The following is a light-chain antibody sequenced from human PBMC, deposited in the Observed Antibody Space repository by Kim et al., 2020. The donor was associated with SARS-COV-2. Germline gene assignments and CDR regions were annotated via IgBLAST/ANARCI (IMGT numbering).Light chain of an antibody. CDR1: NDGSKN. Sequence: PGKTARITCGGNNDGSKNVRWYQQKPGQAPVLVIYYDSDRPSGIPDRLSGSNSGNTGTLAISGVEAGDEADYYCKVGGSSSGAVVVFGGGTQLTVL. CDR2: YDS. V-gene: IGLV3-21*04. J-gene: IGLJ2*01. CDR3: KVGGSSSGAVVV.